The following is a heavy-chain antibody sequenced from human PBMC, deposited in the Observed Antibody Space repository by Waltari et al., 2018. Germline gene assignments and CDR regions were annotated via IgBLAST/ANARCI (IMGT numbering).Heavy chain of an antibody. CDR1: VESFRGYY. V-gene: IGHV4-34*02. CDR2: INQSGST. D-gene: IGHD1-1*01. J-gene: IGHJ4*02. Sequence: QVQLQQWGAGLLKPSETLSLTCAVHVESFRGYYWGWVRQSHGKGLEWIGEINQSGSTTYNPSLRSRVTISLDTSKSQFSLSLKSVTAADTAVYYCAIMYNLGLDYWGRGTLVTVSS. CDR3: AIMYNLGLDY.